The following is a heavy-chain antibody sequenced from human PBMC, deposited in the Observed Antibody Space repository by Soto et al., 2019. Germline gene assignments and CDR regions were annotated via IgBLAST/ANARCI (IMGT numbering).Heavy chain of an antibody. J-gene: IGHJ5*02. CDR3: ARLSYGDYYDSSGHEAPIYWFDP. V-gene: IGHV5-51*01. Sequence: EVQLVQSGAEVKKPGESLKISCKGSGYSFTSYWIGWVRQMPGKGLEWMGIIYPGDSDTRYSPSFQGQVTISADKSIGTAYLQWSSLKASDTAMYDCARLSYGDYYDSSGHEAPIYWFDPWGQGTLVSVSS. CDR1: GYSFTSYW. CDR2: IYPGDSDT. D-gene: IGHD3-22*01.